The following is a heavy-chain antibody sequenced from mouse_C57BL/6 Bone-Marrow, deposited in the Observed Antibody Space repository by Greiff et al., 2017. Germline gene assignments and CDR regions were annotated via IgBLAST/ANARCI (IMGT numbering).Heavy chain of an antibody. Sequence: EVKVVESGAELVRPGASVKLSCTASGFNIKDYYMHWVKQRPEQGLEWIGRIDPEDGDTEYAPKFQGKATMTADTSYNTAYRQLSSLTSEDTAVYYCTTAAFYGSSPSYFDYWGQGTTLTVSS. D-gene: IGHD1-1*01. CDR3: TTAAFYGSSPSYFDY. V-gene: IGHV14-1*01. CDR1: GFNIKDYY. J-gene: IGHJ2*01. CDR2: IDPEDGDT.